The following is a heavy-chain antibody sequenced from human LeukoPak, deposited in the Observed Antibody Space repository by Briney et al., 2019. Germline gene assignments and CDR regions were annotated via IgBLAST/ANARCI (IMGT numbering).Heavy chain of an antibody. J-gene: IGHJ3*02. CDR2: IYYSGRT. V-gene: IGHV4-31*03. CDR3: ARVAPADAFDI. Sequence: LSLTCTVCGGSISSGGYYWSWLRQHRGRGGEWIGYIYYSGRTYYNPSLKGRVTISVDTSKNQFSLKLSSVTAAAKAVYYCARVAPADAFDIWGQGTMVTVSS. CDR1: GGSISSGGYY.